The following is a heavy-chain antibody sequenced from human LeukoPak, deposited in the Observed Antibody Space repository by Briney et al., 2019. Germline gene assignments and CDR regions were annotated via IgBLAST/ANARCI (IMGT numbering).Heavy chain of an antibody. CDR1: GFTFGDYA. CDR3: TRDSALYCSGGSCYLDY. CDR2: IRSKAYGGTT. Sequence: PGGSLRLSCTASGFTFGDYAMSWFRQAPGKGLEWVGFIRSKAYGGTTEYAASVKGRFTISRDDSKSIAYLQMNSLKTEDTAVYYCTRDSALYCSGGSCYLDYWGQGILVTVSS. V-gene: IGHV3-49*03. J-gene: IGHJ4*02. D-gene: IGHD2-15*01.